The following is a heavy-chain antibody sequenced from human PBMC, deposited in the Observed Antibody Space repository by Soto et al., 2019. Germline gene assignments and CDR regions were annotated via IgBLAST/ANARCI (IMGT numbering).Heavy chain of an antibody. V-gene: IGHV3-11*01. D-gene: IGHD6-13*01. Sequence: AGGSLRLSCAASGFTFSDYYMSWIRQAPGKGLEWVSYISSSGSTIYYADSVKGRFTISRDNAKNSLYLQMNSLRAEDTALYYCAKSFSSNWYDYFDYWGQGSLVTVSS. J-gene: IGHJ4*02. CDR2: ISSSGSTI. CDR3: AKSFSSNWYDYFDY. CDR1: GFTFSDYY.